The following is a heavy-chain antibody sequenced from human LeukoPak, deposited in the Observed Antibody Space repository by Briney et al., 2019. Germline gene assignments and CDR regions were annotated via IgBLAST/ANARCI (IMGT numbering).Heavy chain of an antibody. CDR2: INHSGST. J-gene: IGHJ4*02. CDR3: ARGYSPYYYDSSGYYAMEY. D-gene: IGHD3-22*01. Sequence: PSETLSLTCAVYGGSFSGYYWSWIRQPPGEGLEWIGEINHSGSTNYNPSLKSRVTISVDTSKNQFSLKLSSVTAADTAVYYCARGYSPYYYDSSGYYAMEYWGQGTLVTVSS. V-gene: IGHV4-34*01. CDR1: GGSFSGYY.